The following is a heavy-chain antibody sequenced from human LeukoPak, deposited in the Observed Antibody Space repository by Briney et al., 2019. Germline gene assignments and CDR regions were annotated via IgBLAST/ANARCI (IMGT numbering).Heavy chain of an antibody. CDR3: ARDQEGFDY. V-gene: IGHV1-46*01. CDR2: IYPRDGST. J-gene: IGHJ4*02. Sequence: ASVKVSCKASGYTFTSNYIHWVRQAPGQGLEWMGMIYPRDGSTSYAQKFQGRVTVTRDTSTSPVHMELSGLRSEDTAVYYCARDQEGFDYWGQGTLVTVSS. CDR1: GYTFTSNY.